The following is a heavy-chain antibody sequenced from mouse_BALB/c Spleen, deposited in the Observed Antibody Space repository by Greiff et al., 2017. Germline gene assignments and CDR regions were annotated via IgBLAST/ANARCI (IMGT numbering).Heavy chain of an antibody. J-gene: IGHJ1*01. CDR2: INSNGGST. Sequence: EVKLEESGGGLVQPGGSLKLSCAASGFTFSSYGMSWVRQTPDKRLELVATINSNGGSTYYPDRVKGRFTISRDNAKNTLYLQMSSLKSEDTAMYYCARDAPYYGNYGRYFDVWGAGTTVTVSS. D-gene: IGHD2-10*01. CDR3: ARDAPYYGNYGRYFDV. CDR1: GFTFSSYG. V-gene: IGHV5-6-3*01.